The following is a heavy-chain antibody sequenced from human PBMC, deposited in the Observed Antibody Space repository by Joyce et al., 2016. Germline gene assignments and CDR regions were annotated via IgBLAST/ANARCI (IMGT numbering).Heavy chain of an antibody. Sequence: EVQLVESGGGLVKPGGSLRLSCAASGFTFSNYKMNWVRQAPGKGLEGVSFMSSTSNYIYYGDSVKGRFTSSRDNTNNSLSLQMDSLRVEDTAVYDCARASGMVSSIRGDGFDIWGQGTMVTVSS. V-gene: IGHV3-21*01. D-gene: IGHD5/OR15-5a*01. CDR1: GFTFSNYK. J-gene: IGHJ3*02. CDR3: ARASGMVSSIRGDGFDI. CDR2: MSSTSNYI.